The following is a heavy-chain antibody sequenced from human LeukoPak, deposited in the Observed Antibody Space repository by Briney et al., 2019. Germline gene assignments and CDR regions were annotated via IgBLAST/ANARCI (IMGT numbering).Heavy chain of an antibody. CDR2: IKADGSEK. D-gene: IGHD1-26*01. CDR3: ARHKSSFPDDAFDI. Sequence: GGSLRLSCAASGFIFNSYWMSWVRQAPGKGLEWVANIKADGSEKYYVDSVRGRFTIFRDNAKNSVYLQMDSLRAEDTSVYYCARHKSSFPDDAFDIWGQGTMVTVSS. J-gene: IGHJ3*02. V-gene: IGHV3-7*01. CDR1: GFIFNSYW.